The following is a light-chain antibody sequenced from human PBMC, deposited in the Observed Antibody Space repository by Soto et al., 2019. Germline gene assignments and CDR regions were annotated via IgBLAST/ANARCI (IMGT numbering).Light chain of an antibody. Sequence: EIVMTQSPATLSVSPGERATLSCRASQSVNSNLAWYQPKPGQARRLLIFGASSRATGIPARFSGSGSGTEFTLTITSLQSEDFAVYYCKQYNSWPRTFGQGTKG. CDR2: GAS. J-gene: IGKJ1*01. CDR1: QSVNSN. CDR3: KQYNSWPRT. V-gene: IGKV3-15*01.